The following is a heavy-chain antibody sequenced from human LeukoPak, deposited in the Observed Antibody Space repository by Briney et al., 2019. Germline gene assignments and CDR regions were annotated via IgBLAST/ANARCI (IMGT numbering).Heavy chain of an antibody. CDR2: ISYDGSYK. V-gene: IGHV3-30*01. D-gene: IGHD1-7*01. Sequence: GRSLGLSCAASGFTFSSYAMHWVRQAPGKGLEWVALISYDGSYKVYADSVKGRFTISRDNSKNTLYLQMNSLRAEDTAVYYCARSWNYNTGYFQYWGQGTLVTVSS. CDR1: GFTFSSYA. CDR3: ARSWNYNTGYFQY. J-gene: IGHJ1*01.